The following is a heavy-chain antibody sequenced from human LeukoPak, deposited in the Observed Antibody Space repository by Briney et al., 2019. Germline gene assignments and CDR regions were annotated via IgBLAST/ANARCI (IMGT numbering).Heavy chain of an antibody. CDR3: ARGRGEFGINLSSTSGYVRGIFDY. CDR2: INHSGST. CDR1: GGSFSGYY. V-gene: IGHV4-34*01. D-gene: IGHD2-2*01. Sequence: PSETLSLTCAVYGGSFSGYYWSWIRQPPGKGLEWIGEINHSGSTNYNPSLKSRVTISVDTSKNQFSLKLSSVTAADTVVYYCARGRGEFGINLSSTSGYVRGIFDYWGKGPLVTVSS. J-gene: IGHJ4*02.